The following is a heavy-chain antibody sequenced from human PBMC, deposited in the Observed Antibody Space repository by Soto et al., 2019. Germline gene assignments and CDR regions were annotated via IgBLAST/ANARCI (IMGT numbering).Heavy chain of an antibody. V-gene: IGHV3-64D*06. CDR1: VCPFIRYD. Sequence: QPWESXRLSWSASVCPFIRYDVHWFRQAPAKGLEFVAGISPNGAATYYADSVKGRSTISRDNSKNTLYLQMSSLTPADKAVYYCPKFTEYWGPGTLVTVYS. CDR3: PKFTEY. CDR2: ISPNGAAT. J-gene: IGHJ4*02.